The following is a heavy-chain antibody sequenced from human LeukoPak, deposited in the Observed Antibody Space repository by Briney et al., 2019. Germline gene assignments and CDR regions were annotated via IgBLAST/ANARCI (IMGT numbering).Heavy chain of an antibody. CDR2: IFHRGST. V-gene: IGHV4-30-2*01. Sequence: SQTLSLTCVVSGDSISSGAYSWSWIRQPPGKGLEWIGYIFHRGSTFYNPSLKSRVTISVDNSKNQFSLRLTAVTAADTAVYYCARELWFANAPGSWLDPWGQGTLVTVSS. CDR1: GDSISSGAYS. J-gene: IGHJ5*02. CDR3: ARELWFANAPGSWLDP. D-gene: IGHD3-10*01.